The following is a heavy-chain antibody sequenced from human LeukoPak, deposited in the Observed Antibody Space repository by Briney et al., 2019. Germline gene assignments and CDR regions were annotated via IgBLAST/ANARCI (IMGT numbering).Heavy chain of an antibody. J-gene: IGHJ4*02. Sequence: PSQTLSLTCAVSGGSISGGGYSWSWIRQPPGKGLEWIGYIYYSGSTYYNPSLKSRVTISVDTSKNQFSLKLSSVTAADTAVYYCARGRHDSSGYYHDYWGQGTLVTVSS. CDR3: ARGRHDSSGYYHDY. V-gene: IGHV4-31*11. CDR1: GGSISGGGYS. D-gene: IGHD3-22*01. CDR2: IYYSGST.